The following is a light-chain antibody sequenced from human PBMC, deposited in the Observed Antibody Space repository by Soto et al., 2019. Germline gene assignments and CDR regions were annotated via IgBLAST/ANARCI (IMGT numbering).Light chain of an antibody. CDR3: SSYTSSDSYV. Sequence: QYALTQPASLSGSPGQSITISCSGSSSDVGRYNSVSWYQHHPGKAPKVLIYDVSDRPSGISDRFSGSKSGNTASLTISGLQAEDEADYYCSSYTSSDSYVFGPGTKVTVL. CDR1: SSDVGRYNS. V-gene: IGLV2-14*03. J-gene: IGLJ1*01. CDR2: DVS.